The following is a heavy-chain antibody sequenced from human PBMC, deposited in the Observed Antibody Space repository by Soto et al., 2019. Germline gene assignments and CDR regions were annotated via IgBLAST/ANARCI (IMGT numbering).Heavy chain of an antibody. CDR3: ARDDYGDFSLGD. J-gene: IGHJ4*02. CDR1: GFTFSDSW. Sequence: SLRLSCAASGFTFSDSWMSWVRQAPGKGLEWVANIEQNGREKYYVDSVRGRFTVSRDNAENSLHLQMNSLRPEDTAVYYCARDDYGDFSLGDWGQGTLVTVSS. CDR2: IEQNGREK. D-gene: IGHD4-17*01. V-gene: IGHV3-7*01.